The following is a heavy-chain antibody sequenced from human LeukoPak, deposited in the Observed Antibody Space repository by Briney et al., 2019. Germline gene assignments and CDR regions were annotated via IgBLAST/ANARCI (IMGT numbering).Heavy chain of an antibody. V-gene: IGHV3-48*01. Sequence: GGSLRLSCAASGFTFSSYSMNWVRQAPGKGLEWVSYISSSSSTIYYADSVKGRFTISRDNSKNTLYLQMNSLRAEDTAVYYCAKGDYYDSSGLLVQFDYWGQGTLVTVSS. CDR2: ISSSSSTI. CDR3: AKGDYYDSSGLLVQFDY. CDR1: GFTFSSYS. J-gene: IGHJ4*02. D-gene: IGHD3-22*01.